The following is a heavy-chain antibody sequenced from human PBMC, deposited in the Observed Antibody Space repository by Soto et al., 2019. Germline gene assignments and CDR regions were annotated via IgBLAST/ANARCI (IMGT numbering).Heavy chain of an antibody. CDR2: IYYSGST. Sequence: QVQLQESGPGLVKPSQTLSLTCTVSGGSISSGGYYWSWIRQHPGKGLEWIGYIYYSGSTYYNPSLRRRVTXSXDXPKHQCSLKLSSVTAADTAVYYCARGSVVAATLFDYWGQGTLVTVSS. V-gene: IGHV4-31*03. J-gene: IGHJ4*02. D-gene: IGHD2-15*01. CDR1: GGSISSGGYY. CDR3: ARGSVVAATLFDY.